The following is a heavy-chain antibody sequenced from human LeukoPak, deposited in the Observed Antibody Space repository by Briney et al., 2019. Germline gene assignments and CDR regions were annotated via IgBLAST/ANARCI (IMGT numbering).Heavy chain of an antibody. Sequence: PSETLSLTCTVSGGSISSYYWSWIRQPPGKGLEWIGYIYYSGSTNYNPSLKSRVTISVDTSKNQFSLKLSSVTAADTAVYYCARQKGPPHFYSSSWGEGNWFDPWGQGTLGTVSS. D-gene: IGHD6-13*01. CDR2: IYYSGST. CDR3: ARQKGPPHFYSSSWGEGNWFDP. J-gene: IGHJ5*02. V-gene: IGHV4-59*08. CDR1: GGSISSYY.